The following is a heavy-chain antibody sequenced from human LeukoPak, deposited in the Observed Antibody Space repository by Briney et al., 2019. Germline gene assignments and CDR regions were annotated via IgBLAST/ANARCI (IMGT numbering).Heavy chain of an antibody. CDR3: ARVGNIAAEYYFEY. CDR2: IYYSGST. Sequence: PSETLSLTCTVSGVSIRSYYWSWIRQPPGKGLEWIGYIYYSGSTNYNPSLKSRVTISVDTSKNQFSLKLSSVTAADTAVYYCARVGNIAAEYYFEYWGQGTLVTVSS. D-gene: IGHD6-13*01. CDR1: GVSIRSYY. V-gene: IGHV4-59*01. J-gene: IGHJ4*02.